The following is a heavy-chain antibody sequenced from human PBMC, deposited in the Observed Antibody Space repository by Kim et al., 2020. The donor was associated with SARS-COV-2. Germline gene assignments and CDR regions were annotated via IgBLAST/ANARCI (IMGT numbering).Heavy chain of an antibody. J-gene: IGHJ6*02. CDR1: GGTFSSYA. D-gene: IGHD5-18*01. V-gene: IGHV1-69*01. CDR2: IIPIFGTA. Sequence: KVSCKASGGTFSSYAISWVRQAPGQGLEWMGGIIPIFGTANYAQKFQGRVTITADESTSTAYMELSSLRSEDTAVYYCARGGYSLRLYYYYGMDVWGQGTTVTVSS. CDR3: ARGGYSLRLYYYYGMDV.